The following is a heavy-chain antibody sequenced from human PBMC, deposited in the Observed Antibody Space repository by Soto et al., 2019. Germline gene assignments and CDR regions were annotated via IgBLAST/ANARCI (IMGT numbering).Heavy chain of an antibody. J-gene: IGHJ3*01. CDR2: MNPDSGDA. V-gene: IGHV1-8*02. CDR1: GYTFRNFD. Sequence: QEQLVQSGAEVRKPGASVKVSCKASGYTFRNFDINWVRQATGQGLEWVGWMNPDSGDADYSPRFQGRVSMTRDISVSTAYMDLSSRGSEDTAVYYCARALAVRDTFDLWGQGTMVYGSS. D-gene: IGHD6-19*01. CDR3: ARALAVRDTFDL.